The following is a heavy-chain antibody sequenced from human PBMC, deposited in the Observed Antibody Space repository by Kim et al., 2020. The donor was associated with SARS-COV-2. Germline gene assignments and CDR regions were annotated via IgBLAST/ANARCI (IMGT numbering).Heavy chain of an antibody. D-gene: IGHD3-10*01. J-gene: IGHJ4*02. V-gene: IGHV1-18*01. CDR3: ATEYISGSGLPDY. CDR2: INPYNGNT. Sequence: ASVKVSCKTSGYTFITYGITWVRQAPGQGLEWLGWINPYNGNTNSAQKLQGRLSMTTDTPTTTAYMELRSLTSDDTAVYYCATEYISGSGLPDYWGQGSLVTVSS. CDR1: GYTFITYG.